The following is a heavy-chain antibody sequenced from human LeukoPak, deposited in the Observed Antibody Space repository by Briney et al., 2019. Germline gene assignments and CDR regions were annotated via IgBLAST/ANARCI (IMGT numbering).Heavy chain of an antibody. Sequence: GGSLRLSCAASGFTFSSYSMKWVRQAPGKGLEWVSSISSSSSYIYYADSVKGRFTISRDNAKNSLYLQVNSLRAEDTAVYYCARGPTNFDYWGQGTLVTVSS. J-gene: IGHJ4*02. V-gene: IGHV3-21*01. CDR1: GFTFSSYS. D-gene: IGHD4-11*01. CDR3: ARGPTNFDY. CDR2: ISSSSSYI.